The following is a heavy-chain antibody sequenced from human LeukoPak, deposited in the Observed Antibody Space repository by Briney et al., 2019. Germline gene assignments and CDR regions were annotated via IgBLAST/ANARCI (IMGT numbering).Heavy chain of an antibody. J-gene: IGHJ4*02. CDR2: ISSSSSYI. CDR3: ARDGYYYDSLVDY. Sequence: GRSLRLSCAASGFTFSTYSMNWVRQAPGKGLEWVSSISSSSSYISYADSVKGRFTISRDNAKNSLYLQMNSLRAEDTAIYYCARDGYYYDSLVDYWGQGTLVTVSS. CDR1: GFTFSTYS. V-gene: IGHV3-21*06. D-gene: IGHD3-22*01.